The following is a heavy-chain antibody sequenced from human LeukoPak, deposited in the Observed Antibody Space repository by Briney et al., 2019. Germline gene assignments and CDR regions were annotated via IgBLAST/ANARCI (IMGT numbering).Heavy chain of an antibody. J-gene: IGHJ4*02. V-gene: IGHV1-2*02. Sequence: ASVKVSCKASGYTFTDYYMHWVRQAPGQGFEWMGWINPNDGDTNYAQKFQGRVTMTRNTSISTAYMELSSLRSEDTAVYYCARGGYCSSTSCYTFIDYWGQGTLVTVSS. D-gene: IGHD2-2*02. CDR1: GYTFTDYY. CDR2: INPNDGDT. CDR3: ARGGYCSSTSCYTFIDY.